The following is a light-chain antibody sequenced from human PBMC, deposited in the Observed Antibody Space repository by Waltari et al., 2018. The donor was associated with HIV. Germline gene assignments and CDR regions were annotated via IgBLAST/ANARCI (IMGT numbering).Light chain of an antibody. CDR3: YSTDTTGYERV. Sequence: SYELTQPPSVSVSPGQTATITCSGDALPKRNAYWYQQRSGQAPVLVMYDENNPPSGIPWRFSGSTSGTTATLTVSRAQVDDEADYYCYSTDTTGYERVFGGGTKLTVL. CDR1: ALPKRN. V-gene: IGLV3-10*01. CDR2: DEN. J-gene: IGLJ3*02.